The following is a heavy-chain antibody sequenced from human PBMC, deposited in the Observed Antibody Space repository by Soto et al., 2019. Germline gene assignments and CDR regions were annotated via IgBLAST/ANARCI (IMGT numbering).Heavy chain of an antibody. Sequence: QVPLQESGPGLVKPSQTLSLTCTVSGDSMTTVGYYWTWIRQHPGQGLEWIGFISYSGSTYYSSSLQGRVARYADTSTHQFSLTLNSVTAAATAVYNCTRGDYWGQGTLVTVSS. CDR1: GDSMTTVGYY. J-gene: IGHJ4*02. V-gene: IGHV4-31*03. CDR3: TRGDY. CDR2: ISYSGST.